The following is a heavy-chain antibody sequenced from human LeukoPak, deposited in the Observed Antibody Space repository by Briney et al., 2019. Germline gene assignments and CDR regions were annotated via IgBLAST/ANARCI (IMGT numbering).Heavy chain of an antibody. J-gene: IGHJ4*02. Sequence: GGSLRLSCAASGFTFSSYWMHWARQAPGKGLVWVSRINSDGSSTSYADSVKGRFTISRDNAKNTLYLQMNSLRAEDTAVYYCARTTTVAPRGFDYWGQGTLVTVSS. CDR3: ARTTTVAPRGFDY. V-gene: IGHV3-74*01. D-gene: IGHD4-23*01. CDR1: GFTFSSYW. CDR2: INSDGSST.